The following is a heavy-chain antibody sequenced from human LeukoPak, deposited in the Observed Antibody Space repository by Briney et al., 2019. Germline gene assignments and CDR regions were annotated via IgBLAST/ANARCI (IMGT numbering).Heavy chain of an antibody. CDR1: GYTFTGYF. V-gene: IGHV1-2*02. J-gene: IGHJ4*02. CDR2: INPNSGDA. Sequence: SVKVSCKASGYTFTGYFMHWVRQAPGQGLEWMGWINPNSGDANYAQKFQGRVTMTRDTSISTAYMELSRLRSDDTAVYYCARDERYDSSGYPFDYWGQGTLVTVSS. CDR3: ARDERYDSSGYPFDY. D-gene: IGHD3-22*01.